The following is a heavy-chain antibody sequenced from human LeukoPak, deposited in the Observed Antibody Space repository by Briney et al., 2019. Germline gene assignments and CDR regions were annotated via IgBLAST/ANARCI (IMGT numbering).Heavy chain of an antibody. Sequence: GGSLRLSCAASGSTFDDYTMHWVRQAPGKGLEWVSLISWDGGSTYYADSVKGRFTISRDNSKNSLYLQMNSLRTEDTALYYCAKDKRQWLFDYWGQGTLVTVSS. D-gene: IGHD6-19*01. CDR3: AKDKRQWLFDY. CDR2: ISWDGGST. V-gene: IGHV3-43*01. J-gene: IGHJ4*02. CDR1: GSTFDDYT.